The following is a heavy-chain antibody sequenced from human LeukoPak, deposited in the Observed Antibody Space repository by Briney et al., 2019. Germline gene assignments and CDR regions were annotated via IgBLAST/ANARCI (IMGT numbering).Heavy chain of an antibody. CDR2: IFNGGST. D-gene: IGHD3-10*01. V-gene: IGHV4-4*07. CDR1: GGSISSYY. Sequence: PSETLSLTCTVSGGSISSYYWTWIRQPAGKGLEWIGRIFNGGSTNYNPSLKSRLTMSVDTSKNQFSLKLNSVTAADTAVYYCTRGSMGGSGSYYKDYYYGMDVWGQGTTVTVS. J-gene: IGHJ6*02. CDR3: TRGSMGGSGSYYKDYYYGMDV.